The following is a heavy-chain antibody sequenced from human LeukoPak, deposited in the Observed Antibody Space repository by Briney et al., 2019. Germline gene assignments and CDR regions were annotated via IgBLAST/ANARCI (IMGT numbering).Heavy chain of an antibody. CDR3: VRDSSTPDY. Sequence: PGESLRLSCAASGFTFTSYWMSWVRQAPGKGLAWVANINQDGSEKYYVDSVKGRFTISRDNARNSLHLQMNSLRAEDTAVYYCVRDSSTPDYWGQGTLVTVSS. CDR1: GFTFTSYW. D-gene: IGHD3-10*01. CDR2: INQDGSEK. J-gene: IGHJ4*02. V-gene: IGHV3-7*01.